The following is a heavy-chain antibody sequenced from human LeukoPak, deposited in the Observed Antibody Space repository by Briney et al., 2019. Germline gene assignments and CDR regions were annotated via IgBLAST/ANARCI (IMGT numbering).Heavy chain of an antibody. Sequence: GGSLRLSCAASGFTFPTYAMKWVRQAPGKGLEWVSSIRVSDGARFYADSVKGRFIISRDNPKNTLYLQMNSLRAEDTAVYYCARGYSSSSWGQGTLVTVSS. CDR2: IRVSDGAR. D-gene: IGHD6-13*01. CDR3: ARGYSSSS. J-gene: IGHJ5*02. V-gene: IGHV3-23*01. CDR1: GFTFPTYA.